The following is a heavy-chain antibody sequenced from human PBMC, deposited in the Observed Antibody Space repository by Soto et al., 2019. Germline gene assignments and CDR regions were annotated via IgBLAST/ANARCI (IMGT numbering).Heavy chain of an antibody. Sequence: QVQLVQSGAEVKKPGSSVKVSCKASGGTFSSYAISWVRQAPGQGLEWMGGIIPIFGTANYAQKSQGRVTXTWXESTSTAYMELSSLRSEDTAVYYCASHGITGTWVYYYGMDVWGQGTTVTVSS. CDR1: GGTFSSYA. V-gene: IGHV1-69*05. D-gene: IGHD1-7*01. CDR3: ASHGITGTWVYYYGMDV. CDR2: IIPIFGTA. J-gene: IGHJ6*02.